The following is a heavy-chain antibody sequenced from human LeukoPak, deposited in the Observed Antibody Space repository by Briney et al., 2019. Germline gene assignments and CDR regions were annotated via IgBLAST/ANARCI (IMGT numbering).Heavy chain of an antibody. V-gene: IGHV3-53*01. D-gene: IGHD3-16*01. CDR1: GFTVSSNY. CDR3: AREPFGDGTFDY. J-gene: IGHJ4*02. CDR2: IYSGGST. Sequence: GGSLRLSCAASGFTVSSNYMSWVRQAPGKGLEWVSVIYSGGSTYYADSVKGRFTISRDNSKNTLYLQMNSLRAEDTAVYYCAREPFGDGTFDYWGQGTLVTVSS.